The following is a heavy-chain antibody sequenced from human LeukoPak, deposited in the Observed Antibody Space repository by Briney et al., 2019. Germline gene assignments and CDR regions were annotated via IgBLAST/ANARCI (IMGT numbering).Heavy chain of an antibody. CDR1: GFTFDDYA. J-gene: IGHJ4*02. CDR2: ISWNSGSI. V-gene: IGHV3-9*03. Sequence: GGSLRLSCAASGFTFDDYAMHWVRQAPGKGLEWVSGISWNSGSIGYADSVKGRITISRDNAKNSLYLQMNSLRAEDMALYYCAKGTYSSGWYYFDYWGQGTLVTVSS. D-gene: IGHD6-19*01. CDR3: AKGTYSSGWYYFDY.